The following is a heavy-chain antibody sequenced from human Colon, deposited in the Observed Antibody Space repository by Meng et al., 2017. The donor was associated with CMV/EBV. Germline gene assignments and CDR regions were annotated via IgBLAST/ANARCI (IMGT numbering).Heavy chain of an antibody. CDR3: ARITSTVAEYYFDY. J-gene: IGHJ4*02. V-gene: IGHV4-34*01. D-gene: IGHD4-23*01. CDR1: GGSFSGYY. CDR2: INHSGST. Sequence: SETLSLTCAVYGGSFSGYYWSWIRQPPGKGLEWLGEINHSGSTNYNPSLKSRVTISVDTSKNQFSLKLGSVTAADTAVYYCARITSTVAEYYFDYWGQGTLVTVSS.